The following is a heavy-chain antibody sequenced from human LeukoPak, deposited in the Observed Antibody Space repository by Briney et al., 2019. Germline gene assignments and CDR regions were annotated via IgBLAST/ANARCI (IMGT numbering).Heavy chain of an antibody. J-gene: IGHJ4*02. V-gene: IGHV3-48*01. D-gene: IGHD3-22*01. CDR2: ISSSSSTI. CDR3: ARDLGYYDSSGYPSAAD. Sequence: GGSLRLSCAASGFTFSSYSMNWVRQAPGKGLEWVSYISSSSSTIYYADSVKGRFTISRDNAKNSLYLQMNSLRAEDTAVYYCARDLGYYDSSGYPSAADWGQGTLVTVSS. CDR1: GFTFSSYS.